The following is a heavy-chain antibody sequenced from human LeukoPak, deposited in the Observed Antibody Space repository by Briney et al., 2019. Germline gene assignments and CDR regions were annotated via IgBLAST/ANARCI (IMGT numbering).Heavy chain of an antibody. CDR1: GFTFSTYW. D-gene: IGHD2/OR15-2a*01. V-gene: IGHV3-7*02. J-gene: IGHJ4*02. Sequence: GGSLRLSCAASGFTFSTYWMSWVRQAPGKGLEWVANIKQGGTEKHYVDSVKGRFTISRDNGKNTLYLQMNSLRAEDTAVYYCARGYFGPDCWGQGTLVTVSS. CDR2: IKQGGTEK. CDR3: ARGYFGPDC.